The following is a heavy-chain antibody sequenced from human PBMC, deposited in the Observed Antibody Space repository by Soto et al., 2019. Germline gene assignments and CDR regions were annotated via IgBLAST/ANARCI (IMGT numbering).Heavy chain of an antibody. V-gene: IGHV3-49*04. CDR3: ARESGTYPYYYYGLDV. D-gene: IGHD1-26*01. CDR2: IRSKADGGTT. Sequence: SLRLSCTTSGFTFGDYATSWVRQAPGKGLEWVGFIRSKADGGTTEYAASVQGRFTISRDDSKSIAYLQMNSLKTADTAVYYCARESGTYPYYYYGLDVWGQGTTVTVSS. J-gene: IGHJ6*02. CDR1: GFTFGDYA.